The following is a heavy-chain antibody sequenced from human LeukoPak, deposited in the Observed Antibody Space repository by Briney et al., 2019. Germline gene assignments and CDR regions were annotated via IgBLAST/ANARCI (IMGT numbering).Heavy chain of an antibody. Sequence: PGGSLRLSCAASGFSFSNYDMHWVRQAPGKGLEWVAVIWYGGSNKYYADSVKGRFTISRDNSKNTLYLQMNSLRVEDTAVYYCARGDPTVTTKQNFDYWGQGTLVTVSS. V-gene: IGHV3-33*01. CDR1: GFSFSNYD. D-gene: IGHD4-17*01. CDR2: IWYGGSNK. CDR3: ARGDPTVTTKQNFDY. J-gene: IGHJ4*02.